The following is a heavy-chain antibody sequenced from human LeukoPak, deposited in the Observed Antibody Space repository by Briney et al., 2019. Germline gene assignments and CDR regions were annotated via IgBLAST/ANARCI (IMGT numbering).Heavy chain of an antibody. CDR3: ARVNRAYYYDSSGYNY. Sequence: SETLSLTCAVYGGSFSGYYWSWIRQPPGNGLEWIGEINHSGSTNYNPSLKSRVTISVDTSKNQFSLKLSSVTAADTAVYYCARVNRAYYYDSSGYNYWGQGTLVTVSS. J-gene: IGHJ4*02. CDR1: GGSFSGYY. CDR2: INHSGST. D-gene: IGHD3-22*01. V-gene: IGHV4-34*01.